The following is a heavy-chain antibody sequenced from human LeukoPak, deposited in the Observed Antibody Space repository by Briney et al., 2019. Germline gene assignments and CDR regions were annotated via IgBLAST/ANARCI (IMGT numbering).Heavy chain of an antibody. CDR1: GGSISSGDYY. J-gene: IGHJ4*02. CDR2: IYYSGST. D-gene: IGHD6-19*01. V-gene: IGHV4-30-4*01. Sequence: SQTLSLTCTVSGGSISSGDYYWSWIRQPPGKGLEWIGYIYYSGSTYYNPSLKSRVTISVDTSKNQFSLKLSSVTAADTSVYYCARVNIAVAGLKLDYWGQGTLVTVSS. CDR3: ARVNIAVAGLKLDY.